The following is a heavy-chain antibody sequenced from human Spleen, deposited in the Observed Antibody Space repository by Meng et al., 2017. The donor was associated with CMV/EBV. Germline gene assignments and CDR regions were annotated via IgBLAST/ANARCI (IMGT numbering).Heavy chain of an antibody. CDR3: ARQRSRLLYNWFDP. V-gene: IGHV5-51*01. J-gene: IGHJ5*02. Sequence: SGYNCTTYWIAWGRQRPEKGLEMKRLIDPGNSDTVYSPYCRGQVTISADKSINTAYLQWSSLKDSDTDMYYCARQRSRLLYNWFDPWGQGTLVTVSS. D-gene: IGHD2/OR15-2a*01. CDR2: IDPGNSDT. CDR1: GYNCTTYW.